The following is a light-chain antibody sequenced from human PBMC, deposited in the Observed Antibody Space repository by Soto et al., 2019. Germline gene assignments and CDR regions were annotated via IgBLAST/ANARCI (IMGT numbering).Light chain of an antibody. CDR3: QSYDNSLSVYV. CDR2: GNS. V-gene: IGLV1-40*01. CDR1: SXNIGAHYD. J-gene: IGLJ1*01. Sequence: QSVLTQPPSVSGAPGQRVTISCTGSSXNIGAHYDVHWYQQLPGTAPKLLIYGNSNRPSGVPDRFSGSKSGTSASLAITGLQAEDEADYYCQSYDNSLSVYVSGTGTKVT.